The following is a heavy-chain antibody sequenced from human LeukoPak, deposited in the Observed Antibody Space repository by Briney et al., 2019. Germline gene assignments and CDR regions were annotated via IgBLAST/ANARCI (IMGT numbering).Heavy chain of an antibody. CDR3: ARDAGYGDPYDY. Sequence: SETLSLTCTVSGGSISSYYWSWIRQPPGKGLEWIGYIYYSGSTNYNPSLKSRVTISVDTSKNQFSLKLSSVTAADTAVYYCARDAGYGDPYDYWGQGTLVTVSS. CDR1: GGSISSYY. CDR2: IYYSGST. J-gene: IGHJ4*02. V-gene: IGHV4-59*01. D-gene: IGHD4-17*01.